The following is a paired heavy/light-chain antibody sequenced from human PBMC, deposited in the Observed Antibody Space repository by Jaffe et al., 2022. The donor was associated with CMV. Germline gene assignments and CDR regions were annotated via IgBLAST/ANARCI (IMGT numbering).Light chain of an antibody. J-gene: IGLJ2*01. CDR3: AAWDGSLSGVV. CDR2: SNN. V-gene: IGLV1-44*01. Sequence: QSVLTQPPSASGTPGQRVTISCSGSSSNIGNNAVNWYQQLPGTAPKLLIYSNNQRPSVVPDRFSGSKSGTSASLAISGLQSEDEADYYCAAWDGSLSGVVFGGGTKLTVL. CDR1: SSNIGNNA.
Heavy chain of an antibody. CDR1: GFSLSTYGMS. D-gene: IGHD2-21*02. CDR3: ARTNLPWGGGDYWFDP. Sequence: QVTLRESGPALVKPTQTLTLTCTFSGFSLSTYGMSVSWIRQPPGKALEWLARIDWDDDKYYSTSLKTRLTISKDTSTNQVVLTMTSMDPVDTATYYCARTNLPWGGGDYWFDPWGQGTLVSVSS. CDR2: IDWDDDK. V-gene: IGHV2-70*15. J-gene: IGHJ5*02.